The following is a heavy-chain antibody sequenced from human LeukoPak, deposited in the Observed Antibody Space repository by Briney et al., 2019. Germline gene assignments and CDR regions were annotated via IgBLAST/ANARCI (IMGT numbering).Heavy chain of an antibody. D-gene: IGHD4-23*01. CDR2: IWYDGRNK. CDR1: GFIFSDYY. J-gene: IGHJ4*02. V-gene: IGHV3-33*08. Sequence: GGSLRLSCAASGFIFSDYYMSWVRQAPGKGLEWVAVIWYDGRNKYYADSVKGRFTISRDNSKNTLYLQMNSLRAEDTAVYYCARDMGNVVYYFDYWGQGTLVTVSS. CDR3: ARDMGNVVYYFDY.